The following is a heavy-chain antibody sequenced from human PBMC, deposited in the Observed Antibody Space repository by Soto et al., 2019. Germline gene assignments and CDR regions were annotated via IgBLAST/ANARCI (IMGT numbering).Heavy chain of an antibody. D-gene: IGHD5-12*01. CDR2: TRNKANSYTT. CDR3: ALSGYSGYDIDY. CDR1: GFTFSDHY. V-gene: IGHV3-72*01. Sequence: GGSLRLSCAASGFTFSDHYMDWVRQAPGKGLEWVGRTRNKANSYTTVYAASVKGRFTISRDDSKNSLYLQMNSLKTEDTAMYYCALSGYSGYDIDYWGQGTLVTVS. J-gene: IGHJ4*02.